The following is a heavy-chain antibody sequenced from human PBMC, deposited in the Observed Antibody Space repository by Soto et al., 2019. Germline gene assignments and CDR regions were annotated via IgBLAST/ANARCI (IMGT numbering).Heavy chain of an antibody. CDR3: ARPKRWLQFFDY. Sequence: PSETLSLTCAVYGGSFSGYYWSWIRQPPGKGLEWIGEINHSGSTNYNPSLKSRVTISVDTSKNQFSLKLSSVTAADTAVYYCARPKRWLQFFDYWGQGTLVTVSS. CDR1: GGSFSGYY. CDR2: INHSGST. D-gene: IGHD5-12*01. J-gene: IGHJ4*02. V-gene: IGHV4-34*01.